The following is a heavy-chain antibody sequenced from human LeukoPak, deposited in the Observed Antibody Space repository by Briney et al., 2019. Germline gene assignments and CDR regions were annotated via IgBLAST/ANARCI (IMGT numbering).Heavy chain of an antibody. Sequence: SETLSLTCTVSGGSMSSYYWSFIRQPAGKGLEWIGRIHTSWTTYYNPSLKSRVTMSVDTYRNQFSLRLTSGTAADTAVYYCARGDYYDGGGRNWFDPWGQGTLVTVSS. J-gene: IGHJ5*02. D-gene: IGHD3-16*01. CDR2: IHTSWTT. CDR3: ARGDYYDGGGRNWFDP. CDR1: GGSMSSYY. V-gene: IGHV4-4*07.